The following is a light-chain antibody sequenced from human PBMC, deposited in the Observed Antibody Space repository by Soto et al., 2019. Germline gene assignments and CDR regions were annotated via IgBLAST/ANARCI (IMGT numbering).Light chain of an antibody. V-gene: IGKV3-15*01. CDR2: GAS. CDR3: QQYNNWPPLT. J-gene: IGKJ4*01. Sequence: EIVMTQSPATLSVSPGERATLSCRATQSISSNLAGYQQRPGQAPRLLIYGASTRATGIPARFSGSGSGTEFTLTISSLQSEDFAVYYCQQYNNWPPLTFGGGTKVAIK. CDR1: QSISSN.